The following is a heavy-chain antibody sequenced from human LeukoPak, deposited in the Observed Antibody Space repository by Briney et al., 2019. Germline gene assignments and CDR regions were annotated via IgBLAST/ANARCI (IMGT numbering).Heavy chain of an antibody. CDR1: GFTFSSYG. CDR2: ISYDGSNK. CDR3: AVPLGRTVKDY. J-gene: IGHJ4*02. V-gene: IGHV3-30*03. D-gene: IGHD4-17*01. Sequence: GGSLRLSCAASGFTFSSYGMHWLRQAPGKGLEWVAVISYDGSNKYYADSVKGRFTISRDDSKNTLYLQMNSLRAEDTAVYYCAVPLGRTVKDYWGQGTLVTVSS.